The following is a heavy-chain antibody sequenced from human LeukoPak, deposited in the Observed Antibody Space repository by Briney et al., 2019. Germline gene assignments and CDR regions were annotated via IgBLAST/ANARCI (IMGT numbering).Heavy chain of an antibody. J-gene: IGHJ4*02. CDR1: GFTFDDHG. V-gene: IGHV3-9*01. CDR3: AKDRTSGRYGAGDY. D-gene: IGHD6-19*01. CDR2: ISWNSGSI. Sequence: GRSLRLSCAASGFTFDDHGMHWVRQAPGKGLEWVSGISWNSGSIAYADSVRGRFTISRDNAKNSLYLQMNSLRPEDTALYYCAKDRTSGRYGAGDYWGQGTLVTVSS.